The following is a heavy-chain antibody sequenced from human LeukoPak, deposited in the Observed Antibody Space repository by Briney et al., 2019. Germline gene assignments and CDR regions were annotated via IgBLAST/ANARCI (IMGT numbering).Heavy chain of an antibody. Sequence: GGSLRLSCAASGFTFSSYEMNWVRQAPGKGLEWVSYISSSGSTIYYADSVKGRLTISRDNAKNSLYLQMNSLRAEDTAVYYCAREPKQWLTPIDYWGQGTLVTVSS. J-gene: IGHJ4*02. CDR1: GFTFSSYE. CDR2: ISSSGSTI. D-gene: IGHD6-19*01. CDR3: AREPKQWLTPIDY. V-gene: IGHV3-48*03.